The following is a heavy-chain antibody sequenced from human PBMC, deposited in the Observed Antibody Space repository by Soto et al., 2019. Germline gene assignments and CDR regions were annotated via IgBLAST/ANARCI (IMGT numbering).Heavy chain of an antibody. D-gene: IGHD4-17*01. CDR2: IWYDGSNK. CDR3: ARSRDYGDYGYFDY. Sequence: GGSLRLSCAASGFTFSSYGMHWVRQAPGKGLEWVAVIWYDGSNKYYADSVKGRFTISRDNSKNTLYLQMNSLGAEDTAVYYCARSRDYGDYGYFDYWGQGTLVTVSS. V-gene: IGHV3-33*01. CDR1: GFTFSSYG. J-gene: IGHJ4*02.